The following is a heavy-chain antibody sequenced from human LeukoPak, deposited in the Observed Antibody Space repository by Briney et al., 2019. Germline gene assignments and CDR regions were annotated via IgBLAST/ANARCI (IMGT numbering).Heavy chain of an antibody. J-gene: IGHJ4*02. V-gene: IGHV1-3*01. Sequence: KFQGRVTITRDTSASTAYMELSSLRSEDTAVYYCARDFSLTSSGCHDYWGQGTLVTVSS. D-gene: IGHD6-19*01. CDR3: ARDFSLTSSGCHDY.